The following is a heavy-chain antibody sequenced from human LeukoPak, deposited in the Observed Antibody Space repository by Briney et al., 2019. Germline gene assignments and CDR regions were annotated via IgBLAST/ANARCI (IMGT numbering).Heavy chain of an antibody. V-gene: IGHV1-2*02. CDR3: ARGPSTSPNWPTDWFDP. Sequence: ASVKVSCKASGYTFTGYYTHWVRQAPGQGLEWMGWINPNSGGTNYAQKFQGRVTMTRDTSISTAYMGLSRLRSDDTAVYYCARGPSTSPNWPTDWFDPWGQGTLVTVSS. CDR2: INPNSGGT. J-gene: IGHJ5*02. D-gene: IGHD2-2*01. CDR1: GYTFTGYY.